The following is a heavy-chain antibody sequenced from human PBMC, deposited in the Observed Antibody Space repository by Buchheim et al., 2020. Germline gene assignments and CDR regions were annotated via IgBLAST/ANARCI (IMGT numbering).Heavy chain of an antibody. CDR2: IWYDGSNK. D-gene: IGHD6-13*01. CDR1: GFTFSSYG. J-gene: IGHJ5*02. V-gene: IGHV3-33*01. Sequence: QVQLVESGGGVVQPGRSLRLSCAASGFTFSSYGMHWVRQAPGKGLEWVAVIWYDGSNKYYADSVKGRFTISRDNSKNTLYLQMNSLRAEDTAVYYCARDGAGIAALAPLNWFDPWGQGTL. CDR3: ARDGAGIAALAPLNWFDP.